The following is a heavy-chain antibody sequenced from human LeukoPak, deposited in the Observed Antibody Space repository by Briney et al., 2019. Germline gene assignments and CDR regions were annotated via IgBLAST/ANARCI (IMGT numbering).Heavy chain of an antibody. CDR3: ARELKPAAIVGFLDY. CDR1: GFTFSSYG. V-gene: IGHV3-33*01. CDR2: IWYDGSNK. J-gene: IGHJ4*02. D-gene: IGHD2-2*02. Sequence: GGSLRLSCAASGFTFSSYGMHWVRQAPGKGLEWVAVIWYDGSNKYYADSVKGRFTISRDNSKNTLYPQMNSLRAEDTAVYYCARELKPAAIVGFLDYWGQGTLVTVSS.